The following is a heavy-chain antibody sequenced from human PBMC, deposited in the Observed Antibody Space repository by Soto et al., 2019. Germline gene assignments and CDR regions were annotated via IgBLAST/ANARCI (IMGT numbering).Heavy chain of an antibody. D-gene: IGHD3-9*01. CDR1: GGSISKSNYY. J-gene: IGHJ6*02. V-gene: IGHV4-39*07. CDR2: IYYSGST. Sequence: PSGTLSLTCTVSGGSISKSNYYWGWIRQPPGNRLEWIGSIYYSGSTSYNPSLESRVTMSVDTSKKQFSLKLTSVTAADTAVYFCARADYEILTGSYAMDVWGQGTTVTVSS. CDR3: ARADYEILTGSYAMDV.